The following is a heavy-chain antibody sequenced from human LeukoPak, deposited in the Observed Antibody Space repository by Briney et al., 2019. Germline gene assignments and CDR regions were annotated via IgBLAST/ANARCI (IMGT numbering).Heavy chain of an antibody. Sequence: SETLSLTCAVSGGSISSSNWWSWVRQPPGKGLEWIGEIYHSGSTNYNPSLKSRVTISVDTSKNQFSLKLSSVTAADTAVYYCARGDSSSWARNWGQGTLVTVSS. D-gene: IGHD6-13*01. CDR1: GGSISSSNW. V-gene: IGHV4-4*02. CDR2: IYHSGST. CDR3: ARGDSSSWARN. J-gene: IGHJ4*02.